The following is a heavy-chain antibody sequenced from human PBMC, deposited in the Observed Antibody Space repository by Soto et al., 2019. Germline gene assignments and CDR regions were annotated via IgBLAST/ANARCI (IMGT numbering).Heavy chain of an antibody. V-gene: IGHV4-34*01. Sequence: SETLSLTCAVYGGSFSGYYWSWIRQPPGKGLEGIGEINQSGSTNYNPSLKSRVTISVDPPKNQFSVQLSSVTAADTAVYYCARGQKMATVGGNWFDPWGQGTLVTVSS. J-gene: IGHJ5*02. CDR3: ARGQKMATVGGNWFDP. CDR2: INQSGST. CDR1: GGSFSGYY. D-gene: IGHD1-26*01.